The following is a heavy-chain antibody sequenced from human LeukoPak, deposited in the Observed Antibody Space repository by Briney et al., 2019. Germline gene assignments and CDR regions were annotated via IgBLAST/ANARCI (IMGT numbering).Heavy chain of an antibody. V-gene: IGHV3-23*01. Sequence: PGGSLRLSCAASGFTFSSYAMSWVRQAPGKGLEWVSAISGSGDSTYYADSVQGRFTISRYNSKNTLYLQMNSLRAEDTAVYYCANSPRDYYGSGSSHPFDAWGQGTLVTVSS. J-gene: IGHJ4*02. CDR2: ISGSGDST. D-gene: IGHD3-10*01. CDR1: GFTFSSYA. CDR3: ANSPRDYYGSGSSHPFDA.